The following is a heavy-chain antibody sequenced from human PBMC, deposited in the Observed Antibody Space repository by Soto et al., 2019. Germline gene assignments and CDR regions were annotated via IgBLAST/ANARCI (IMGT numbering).Heavy chain of an antibody. Sequence: QVQLVESGGGVVQPGRSLRLSCAASGFTFSSYGMHWVRQAPGKGLEWVAVIWYDGSNKYYADSVKGRFTISRDNSKNTLYLQMNSLRAEDTAVYYCARGGHLLLCPLDYWGQGTLVTVSS. CDR2: IWYDGSNK. D-gene: IGHD3-10*02. J-gene: IGHJ4*02. CDR1: GFTFSSYG. CDR3: ARGGHLLLCPLDY. V-gene: IGHV3-33*01.